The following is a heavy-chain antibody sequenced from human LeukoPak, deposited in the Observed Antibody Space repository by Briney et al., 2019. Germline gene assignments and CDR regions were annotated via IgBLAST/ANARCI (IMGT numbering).Heavy chain of an antibody. D-gene: IGHD1-26*01. V-gene: IGHV3-23*01. CDR3: AKKYSTGLDP. CDR2: ISVSGNT. Sequence: GGSLRLSCAASGFTLSSYAMSWVRQGPGKGLEWVSAISVSGNTYHADSVKGRFTISRDSSKNTLYLQMNSLRAGDAAVYYCAKKYSTGLDPWGQGTLVTVSS. J-gene: IGHJ5*02. CDR1: GFTLSSYA.